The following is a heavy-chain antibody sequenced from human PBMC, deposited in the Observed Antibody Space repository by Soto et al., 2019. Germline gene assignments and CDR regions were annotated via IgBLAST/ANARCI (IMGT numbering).Heavy chain of an antibody. D-gene: IGHD4-17*01. CDR3: ARDGDYGGNYFYFQH. CDR1: GGTFSSYA. CDR2: IIPIFGTA. V-gene: IGHV1-69*13. J-gene: IGHJ1*01. Sequence: ASVKVSCKASGGTFSSYAISWVRQAPGQGLEWMGGIIPIFGTANYAQKFQGRVTITADESTSTAYMELSSLRSEDTAVYYCARDGDYGGNYFYFQHWGQGTLVTVSS.